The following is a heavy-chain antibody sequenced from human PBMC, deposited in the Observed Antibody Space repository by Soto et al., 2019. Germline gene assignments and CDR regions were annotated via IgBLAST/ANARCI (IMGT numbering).Heavy chain of an antibody. Sequence: SETLSLTCTVSGGSISSSSYYWGWIRQPPGKGLEWIGSIYYSGSTYYNPSLKSRVTISVDTSKNQFSLKLSSVTAADTAVYYCARPGIAAAVVVAGNKYYYGMDVWGQGTTVTVSS. D-gene: IGHD6-13*01. V-gene: IGHV4-39*01. CDR1: GGSISSSSYY. CDR3: ARPGIAAAVVVAGNKYYYGMDV. J-gene: IGHJ6*02. CDR2: IYYSGST.